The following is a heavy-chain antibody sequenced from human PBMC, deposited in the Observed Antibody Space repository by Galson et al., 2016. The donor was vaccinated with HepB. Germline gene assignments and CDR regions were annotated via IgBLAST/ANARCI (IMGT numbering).Heavy chain of an antibody. CDR3: VRDEYNISWYKY. J-gene: IGHJ4*02. CDR1: GDSINIARYY. D-gene: IGHD6-13*01. CDR2: ITSSGST. V-gene: IGHV4-39*02. Sequence: SETLSLTCSVSGDSINIARYYWGWIRQSPTKGLEWIGTITSSGSTSYNLSLRSRVSISVDTSTNQLSLKLNSVTASDTALYYCVRDEYNISWYKYWGQGTLVTVSS.